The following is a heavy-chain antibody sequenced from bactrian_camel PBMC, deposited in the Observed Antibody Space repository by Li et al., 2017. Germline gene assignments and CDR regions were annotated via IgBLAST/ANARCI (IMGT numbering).Heavy chain of an antibody. J-gene: IGHJ4*01. Sequence: HVQLVESGGGSVQVGGSLRLSCVASVDTIGRYCMGWFRQIPDKEREGVAAIDSDGSTSYADSVKGRFTISRDNAKQMAYLQMNSLKPEDTGIYYCASGPWDEGSCDAAFLSGQGTQVTVS. CDR1: VDTIGRYC. D-gene: IGHD6*01. V-gene: IGHV3S56*01. CDR2: IDSDGST.